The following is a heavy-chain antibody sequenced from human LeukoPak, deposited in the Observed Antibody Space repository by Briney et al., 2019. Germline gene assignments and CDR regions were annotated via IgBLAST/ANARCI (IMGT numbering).Heavy chain of an antibody. D-gene: IGHD4-11*01. J-gene: IGHJ5*02. CDR3: ATTLHDYSKYWFDP. V-gene: IGHV5-51*01. CDR1: GYTFTNYW. Sequence: GESLKISCKGSGYTFTNYWIGWVRQMPGKGLEWMGIIYPGGSDTRYSTSFQGPVTISADKSISTAYLPWNSLKASDTAMYYCATTLHDYSKYWFDPWGQGTLVTVSS. CDR2: IYPGGSDT.